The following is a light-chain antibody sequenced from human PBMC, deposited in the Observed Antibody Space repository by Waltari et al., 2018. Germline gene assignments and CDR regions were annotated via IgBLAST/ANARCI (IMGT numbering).Light chain of an antibody. CDR1: NIGVKR. V-gene: IGLV3-21*01. Sequence: SSVLTQPPSVSLAPGKTARITCGGNNIGVKRVHWYHQKPGQAPALVIYDDSDRPSGIPERFSGSNSGNTATLTISRVEAGDEADYYCQVWDSNTDHVVFGGGTKLTVL. CDR2: DDS. J-gene: IGLJ2*01. CDR3: QVWDSNTDHVV.